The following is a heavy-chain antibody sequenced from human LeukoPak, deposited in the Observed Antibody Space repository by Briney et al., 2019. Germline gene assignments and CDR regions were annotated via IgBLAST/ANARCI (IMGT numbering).Heavy chain of an antibody. J-gene: IGHJ4*02. CDR3: ARLPGAHYFDY. V-gene: IGHV4-34*01. CDR1: GGSFSGYY. D-gene: IGHD7-27*01. CDR2: INHSGST. Sequence: SETLSLTCAVYGGSFSGYYWSWIRQPPGKGLEWVGEINHSGSTNYNPSLKSRVTISVDTSKNQFSLKLSSVTAADTAVYYCARLPGAHYFDYWGQGTLVTVSS.